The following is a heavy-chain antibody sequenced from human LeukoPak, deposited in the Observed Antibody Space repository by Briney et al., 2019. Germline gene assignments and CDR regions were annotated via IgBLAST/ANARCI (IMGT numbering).Heavy chain of an antibody. CDR3: AKDLLRELLEYYFDY. CDR1: GFTFSSYS. J-gene: IGHJ4*02. CDR2: ISSSGRTI. D-gene: IGHD1-26*01. Sequence: QPGGSLRLSCAASGFTFSSYSMNWVRQAPGKGLEWVSYISSSGRTIYYADSVKGRFTISRDNSKNTLYLQMNSLRAEDTAVYYCAKDLLRELLEYYFDYWGQGTLVTVSS. V-gene: IGHV3-48*01.